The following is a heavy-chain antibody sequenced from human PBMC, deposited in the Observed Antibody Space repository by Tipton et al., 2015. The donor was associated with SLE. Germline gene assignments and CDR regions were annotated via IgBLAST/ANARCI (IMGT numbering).Heavy chain of an antibody. CDR1: GDSISRSVYY. V-gene: IGHV4-39*07. D-gene: IGHD3-3*01. CDR2: IFQTGST. Sequence: TLSLTCTVSGDSISRSVYYWDWVRQSPGKGLEWIGSIFQTGSTYYNPSLKSRVTMSVDTSKNQFSLKLNSVTAADTAVYYCARALNFWSGYYLDYWGQGTLVTVSS. J-gene: IGHJ4*02. CDR3: ARALNFWSGYYLDY.